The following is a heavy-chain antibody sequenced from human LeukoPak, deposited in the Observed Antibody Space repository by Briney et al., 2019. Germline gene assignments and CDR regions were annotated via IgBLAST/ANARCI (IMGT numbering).Heavy chain of an antibody. D-gene: IGHD2-15*01. CDR1: GFTFSNYA. CDR3: AKDPPRGSGDAFDI. V-gene: IGHV3-23*01. J-gene: IGHJ3*02. CDR2: ISGSGSST. Sequence: GGSLRLSCAATGFTFSNYAMSWVRQAPGKGLEWVSTISGSGSSTYYADSVKGRFTISRDNSRNTLYLQMDSLRAEDSAVYYCAKDPPRGSGDAFDIWGQGTRVTVSA.